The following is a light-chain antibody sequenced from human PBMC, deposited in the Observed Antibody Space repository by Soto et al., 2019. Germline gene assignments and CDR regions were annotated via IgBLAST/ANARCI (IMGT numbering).Light chain of an antibody. CDR2: DIS. J-gene: IGKJ2*01. V-gene: IGKV1-33*01. Sequence: DIQLTQSASSLSASVGDRVTITCQASQVITNYLNWYQQKPGKAPKLLIYDISPLEIGVSSRFSGSGSGTDFTFTISGLQPEDIATYYCQHYENLPYTFGQGTKLEI. CDR3: QHYENLPYT. CDR1: QVITNY.